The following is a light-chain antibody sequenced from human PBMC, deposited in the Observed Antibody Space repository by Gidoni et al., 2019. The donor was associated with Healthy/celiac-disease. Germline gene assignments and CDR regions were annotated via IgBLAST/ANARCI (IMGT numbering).Light chain of an antibody. Sequence: VTAVGPVSISGRSSQSFLDSKGDSNLGGWLQKKGQYPQSLIYLGSNQASGVPDRCSSSGSGRNFTMQISRVEAEDVGVFYCIQARRTPPTFGRGTKVEIK. J-gene: IGKJ4*02. CDR1: QSFLDSKGDSN. CDR2: LGS. V-gene: IGKV2-28*01. CDR3: IQARRTPPT.